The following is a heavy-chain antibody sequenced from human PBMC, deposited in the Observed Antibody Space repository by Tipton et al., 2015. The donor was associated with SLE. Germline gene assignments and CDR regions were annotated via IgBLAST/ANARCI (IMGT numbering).Heavy chain of an antibody. J-gene: IGHJ3*02. CDR2: IYTTGST. CDR1: GGSISSYY. CDR3: ARVPPAGRAFDI. Sequence: TLSLTCTVSGGSISSYYWSWIRQPAGKGLEWIGLIYTTGSTNYNPSLKSRVTMSVDTSKSHFSLKLSSVTAADTAVYYCARVPPAGRAFDIWGQGTMVTVSS. V-gene: IGHV4-4*07.